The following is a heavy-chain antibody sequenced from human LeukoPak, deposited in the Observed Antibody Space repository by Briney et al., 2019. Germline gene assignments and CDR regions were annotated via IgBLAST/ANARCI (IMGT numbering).Heavy chain of an antibody. J-gene: IGHJ4*02. CDR3: ARNLSGGEYFDS. CDR2: IRPSSCYI. Sequence: GGSLSLSCATSGFTLSIFKMTWVRHAPEKGLEWVASIRPSSCYISYGDSLKGRVTVYRDNAQHSVFLQMSSLRAEDTAVYYCARNLSGGEYFDSWGQGTLVSVSS. V-gene: IGHV3-21*01. CDR1: GFTLSIFK. D-gene: IGHD3-16*01.